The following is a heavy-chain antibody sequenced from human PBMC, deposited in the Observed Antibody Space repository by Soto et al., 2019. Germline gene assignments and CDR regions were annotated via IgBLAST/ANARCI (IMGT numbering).Heavy chain of an antibody. CDR3: ARFIPDHWGTFQWFDL. D-gene: IGHD3-16*01. CDR2: FFSKGGT. V-gene: IGHV4-59*11. Sequence: SETLSLTCSVSGGSFSRHYWSWIRQPPGKGLELIGYFFSKGGTNYSSSLKNRVTISVVSTKDQVSLNLSSVTAADTAVYYCARFIPDHWGTFQWFDLWGHGTLVTVSP. CDR1: GGSFSRHY. J-gene: IGHJ5*02.